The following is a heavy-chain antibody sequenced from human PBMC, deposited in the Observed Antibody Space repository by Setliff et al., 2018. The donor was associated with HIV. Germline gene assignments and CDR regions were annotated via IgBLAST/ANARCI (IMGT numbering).Heavy chain of an antibody. CDR2: MNPNSGNT. Sequence: GASVKVSCKASGYTFTSYDINWVRQATGQGLEWMGWMNPNSGNTGYAQKFQGRVTMTRNTSISTAYMEVRSLRSDDTAVYYCARKGTGDAFDIWGQGTMVTVSS. D-gene: IGHD1-1*01. V-gene: IGHV1-8*02. CDR1: GYTFTSYD. J-gene: IGHJ3*02. CDR3: ARKGTGDAFDI.